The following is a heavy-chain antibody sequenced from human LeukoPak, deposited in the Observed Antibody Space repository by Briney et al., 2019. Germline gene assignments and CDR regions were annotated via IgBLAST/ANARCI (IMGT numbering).Heavy chain of an antibody. Sequence: PSETLSLTCTVSGGSISSSSYYWGWIRQPPGKGLEWIGSIYYSGSTYYNPSLKSRVTISVDTSKNQFSLKLSSVTAADTAVYFCARTNIGELAWHYWGQGTLVTVSS. CDR3: ARTNIGELAWHY. CDR2: IYYSGST. J-gene: IGHJ4*02. D-gene: IGHD1-26*01. V-gene: IGHV4-39*07. CDR1: GGSISSSSYY.